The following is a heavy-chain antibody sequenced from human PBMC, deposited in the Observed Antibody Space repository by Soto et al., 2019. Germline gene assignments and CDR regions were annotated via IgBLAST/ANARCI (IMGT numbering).Heavy chain of an antibody. CDR3: XRDAATRFLEAYYGMDV. D-gene: IGHD3-3*01. CDR1: GFTFSSYS. J-gene: IGHJ6*02. Sequence: VVSLRLSCAASGFTFSSYSMNWVRQAPGKGLEWVSSISSSSSYIYYADSVKGRFTISRDNAKNSLYLQMNSLRAEDTAVYYCXRDAATRFLEAYYGMDVWGQGTTVTVSS. CDR2: ISSSSSYI. V-gene: IGHV3-21*01.